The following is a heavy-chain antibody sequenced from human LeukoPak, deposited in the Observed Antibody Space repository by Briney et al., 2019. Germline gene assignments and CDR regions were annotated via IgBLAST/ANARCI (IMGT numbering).Heavy chain of an antibody. CDR3: XXXXXXXXXLWFGESPRYYYYYMDV. D-gene: IGHD3-10*01. Sequence: SETLSLTCAVYGGSFSGYYWSWIRQPPGKGLEWIGEINHSGSTNYNPSLKSRVTISVDTSKNQFSLKLSSVTAADTAVYYCXXXXXXXXXLWFGESPRYYYYYMDVWGKGTTVTISS. J-gene: IGHJ6*03. V-gene: IGHV4-34*01. CDR2: INHSGST. CDR1: GGSFSGYY.